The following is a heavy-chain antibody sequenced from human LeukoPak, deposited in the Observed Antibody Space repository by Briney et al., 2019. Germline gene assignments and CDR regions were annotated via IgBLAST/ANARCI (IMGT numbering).Heavy chain of an antibody. J-gene: IGHJ5*02. V-gene: IGHV3-21*01. CDR2: ISSSSSYI. Sequence: PGGSLRLSCAASGFTFSSYSMNWVRQAPGKGLEWVSSISSSSSYIYYADPVKGRFTISRDNAKNSLYLQMNSLRAEDTAVYHCARERLNVYNWFDPWGQGTLVTVSS. CDR3: ARERLNVYNWFDP. D-gene: IGHD3-16*01. CDR1: GFTFSSYS.